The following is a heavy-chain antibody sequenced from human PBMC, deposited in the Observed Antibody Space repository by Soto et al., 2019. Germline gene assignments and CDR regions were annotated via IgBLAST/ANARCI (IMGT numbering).Heavy chain of an antibody. CDR2: IIPIFGTA. D-gene: IGHD6-6*01. CDR3: AGDRQYSSSYYYYGMDV. J-gene: IGHJ6*02. Sequence: QVQLVQSGAEVKKPGSSVKVSCKASGGTFSSYAISWVRQAPGQGLEWMGGIIPIFGTANYAQKFQGRVTITADESTSTAYMELSSLRSEDTAVYYCAGDRQYSSSYYYYGMDVWGQGTTVTVSS. CDR1: GGTFSSYA. V-gene: IGHV1-69*01.